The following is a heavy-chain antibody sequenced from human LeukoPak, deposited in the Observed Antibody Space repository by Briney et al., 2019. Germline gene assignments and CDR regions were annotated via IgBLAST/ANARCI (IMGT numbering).Heavy chain of an antibody. CDR1: GDSVSSNSAA. CDR2: TYYRSKWYN. CDR3: ARNYCSSTSCYEGPVDWFDP. Sequence: SQTLSLTCAISGDSVSSNSAAWNWIRQSPSRGLEWLGRTYYRSKWYNDYAVSVESRITINPDTSKNQFSLQLNSVTPEDTAVYYCARNYCSSTSCYEGPVDWFDPWGQGTLVTVSS. D-gene: IGHD2-2*01. V-gene: IGHV6-1*01. J-gene: IGHJ5*02.